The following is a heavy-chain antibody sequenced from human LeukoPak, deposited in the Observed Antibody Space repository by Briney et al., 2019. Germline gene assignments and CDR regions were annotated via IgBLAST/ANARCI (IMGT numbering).Heavy chain of an antibody. Sequence: GGSLRLSCAASGFTFSSYAMHWVRQAPGKGLEWVAVISYDGSNKYYADSVKGRFTISRDNSKNTLYLQMNSLRAEDTAVYYCARERDRSYYGYCGMDVWGQGTTVTVSS. CDR1: GFTFSSYA. CDR2: ISYDGSNK. J-gene: IGHJ6*02. CDR3: ARERDRSYYGYCGMDV. D-gene: IGHD1-14*01. V-gene: IGHV3-30-3*01.